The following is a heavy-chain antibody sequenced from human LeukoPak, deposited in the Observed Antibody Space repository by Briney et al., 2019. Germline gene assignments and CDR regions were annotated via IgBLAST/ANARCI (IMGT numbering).Heavy chain of an antibody. CDR1: GGSISSYY. J-gene: IGHJ4*02. CDR3: ASSRRRAFDY. CDR2: IYYSGST. V-gene: IGHV4-59*08. D-gene: IGHD1-1*01. Sequence: PSETLSLTCTVSGGSISSYYWSWIRQPPGKGLEWIGYIYYSGSTKYNPSLKSRVTISVDTSKNQFSLKLSSVTAADTAVYYCASSRRRAFDYWGQGTLVSVSS.